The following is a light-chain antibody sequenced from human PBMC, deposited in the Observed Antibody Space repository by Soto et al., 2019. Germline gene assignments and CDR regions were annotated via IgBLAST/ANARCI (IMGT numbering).Light chain of an antibody. V-gene: IGLV1-40*01. J-gene: IGLJ3*02. CDR3: QSYDSSLRGGV. CDR1: SSNIGAGYD. Sequence: QSVLTQPPSVSGAPGQRVTISCTGSSSNIGAGYDVHWYQQLPGTAPKLLIYGNSNRPSGVPDRFSGSKSGTSASLAITGRQAEDEDAYYCQSYDSSLRGGVFGGGTKLTVL. CDR2: GNS.